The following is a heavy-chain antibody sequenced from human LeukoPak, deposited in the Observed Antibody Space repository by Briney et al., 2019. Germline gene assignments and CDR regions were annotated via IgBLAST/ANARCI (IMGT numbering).Heavy chain of an antibody. D-gene: IGHD3-22*01. CDR2: ISYSGTT. CDR1: NYYVSSGFH. CDR3: ARASRPGGDSSGYDFDP. J-gene: IGHJ5*02. Sequence: PSETLSLTCTVSNYYVSSGFHWGWIRPSPEKGLEWIGSISYSGTTYYSPSLKSRVTISADMSKNQFSLKLTSVTAADTAAYYCARASRPGGDSSGYDFDPWGQGTLVTVSS. V-gene: IGHV4-38-2*02.